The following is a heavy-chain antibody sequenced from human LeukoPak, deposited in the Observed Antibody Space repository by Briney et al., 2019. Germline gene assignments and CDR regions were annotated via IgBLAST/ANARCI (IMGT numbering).Heavy chain of an antibody. D-gene: IGHD6-13*01. CDR2: ISSSSSYI. CDR3: ARGIAAAGTLI. CDR1: GFTFNNYG. J-gene: IGHJ3*02. Sequence: PGGSLRLSCAASGFTFNNYGMSWVRQAPGKGLEWVSSISSSSSYIYYADSVKGRFTISRDNAKNSLYLQMNSLRAEDTAVYYCARGIAAAGTLIWGQGTMVTVSS. V-gene: IGHV3-21*01.